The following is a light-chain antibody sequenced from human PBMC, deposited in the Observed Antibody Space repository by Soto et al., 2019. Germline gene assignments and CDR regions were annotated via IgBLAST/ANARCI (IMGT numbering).Light chain of an antibody. J-gene: IGKJ2*01. CDR3: QQASSFPYT. V-gene: IGKV1-12*01. Sequence: DIQMTQSPSSVSASVGDRVTITCRASQDIRRYLAWYQQKPGKAPKFLIYAASSLQSGVPSRFXXXXXXXXXXLTISSLQPEDFATYYCQQASSFPYTFGPGTKLEIK. CDR1: QDIRRY. CDR2: AAS.